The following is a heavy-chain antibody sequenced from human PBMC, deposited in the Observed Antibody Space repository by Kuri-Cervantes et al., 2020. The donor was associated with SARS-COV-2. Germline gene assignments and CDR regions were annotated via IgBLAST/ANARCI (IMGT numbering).Heavy chain of an antibody. J-gene: IGHJ4*02. Sequence: SVKVSCKASGGTFSSYAISWVRQAPGQGLEWVGGIIPIFSTANYAQKFQGRVTITADESTSTAYMELSSLRSEDTAVYYCARVRAGTRRGYYFDYWGQGTLVTVSS. D-gene: IGHD1-7*01. CDR2: IIPIFSTA. CDR3: ARVRAGTRRGYYFDY. V-gene: IGHV1-69*13. CDR1: GGTFSSYA.